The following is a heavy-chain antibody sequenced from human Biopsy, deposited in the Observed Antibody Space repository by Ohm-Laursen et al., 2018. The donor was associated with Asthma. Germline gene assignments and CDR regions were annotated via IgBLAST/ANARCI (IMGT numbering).Heavy chain of an antibody. J-gene: IGHJ4*02. V-gene: IGHV3-33*01. CDR2: IWYDGSNK. D-gene: IGHD4-17*01. Sequence: SLRLSCSAPGFTFSSYGMHWVRQAPGKGLEWVAVIWYDGSNKYYADSVKGRFTISRDNSKNTLYLQMNSLRAEDTAVYYCARKARHGDYDFDYWGQGTLVTVSS. CDR3: ARKARHGDYDFDY. CDR1: GFTFSSYG.